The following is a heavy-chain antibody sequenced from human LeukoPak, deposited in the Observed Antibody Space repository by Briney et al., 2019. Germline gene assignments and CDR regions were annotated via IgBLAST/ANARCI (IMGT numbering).Heavy chain of an antibody. V-gene: IGHV1-18*01. CDR2: ISAYNGDT. J-gene: IGHJ4*02. D-gene: IGHD3-3*01. CDR1: GYTFTSYG. CDR3: ARDFWSGYYDGYYFDY. Sequence: ASVKVSCKASGYTFTSYGINWVRQAPGQGLEWMGYISAYNGDTNYAQKFQGRVTMTTDTSTRTAYMELSSLRSEDTAVYYCARDFWSGYYDGYYFDYWGQGTLVTVSS.